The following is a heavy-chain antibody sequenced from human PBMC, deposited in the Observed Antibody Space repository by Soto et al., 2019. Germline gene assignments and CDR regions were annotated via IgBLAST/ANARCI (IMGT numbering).Heavy chain of an antibody. Sequence: PGGSLRLSYAASGFTFSSYAMSWVRQATGKGLEWVSAISGSGGSTYYADSVKGRFTISRDNSKNTLYLQMNSLRAEDTAVYYCAKDQGGYYYDSSGYGYAFDIWGQGTMVTVSS. CDR1: GFTFSSYA. D-gene: IGHD3-22*01. J-gene: IGHJ3*02. CDR3: AKDQGGYYYDSSGYGYAFDI. CDR2: ISGSGGST. V-gene: IGHV3-23*01.